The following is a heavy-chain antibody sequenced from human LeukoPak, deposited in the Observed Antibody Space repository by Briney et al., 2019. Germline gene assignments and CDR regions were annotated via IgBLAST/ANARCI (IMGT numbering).Heavy chain of an antibody. CDR1: GYSISSGYY. D-gene: IGHD3-22*01. CDR3: ARESYYDSSGYSHDAFDI. CDR2: IDHSGST. J-gene: IGHJ3*02. V-gene: IGHV4-38-2*02. Sequence: SETLSLTCTVSGYSISSGYYWGWIRQPPGKGLEWTGSIDHSGSTYYNPSLKSRVTISIDTSKNQFSLKLSSVTAADTALYFCARESYYDSSGYSHDAFDIWGQGTMVTVSS.